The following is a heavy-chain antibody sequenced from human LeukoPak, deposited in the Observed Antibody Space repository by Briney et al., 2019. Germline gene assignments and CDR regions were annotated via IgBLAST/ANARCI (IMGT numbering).Heavy chain of an antibody. CDR3: ARKYYCDSSGYYYDDASDI. Sequence: ASVKVSCKASGYTFTAYCMHWVRQAPGQGLEWMGRINPNSGGTNYALNFQGRVTMTRDTSISTAYMELSRLRSDDTAVYYCARKYYCDSSGYYYDDASDIWGQGTMVTVSS. D-gene: IGHD3-22*01. V-gene: IGHV1-2*06. J-gene: IGHJ3*02. CDR1: GYTFTAYC. CDR2: INPNSGGT.